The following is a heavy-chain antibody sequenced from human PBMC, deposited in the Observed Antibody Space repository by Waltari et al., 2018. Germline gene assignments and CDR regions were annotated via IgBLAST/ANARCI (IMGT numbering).Heavy chain of an antibody. CDR2: ISGSGGST. CDR1: GFTFSSYA. D-gene: IGHD3-10*01. V-gene: IGHV3-23*01. J-gene: IGHJ5*02. Sequence: EVQLLESGGGLVQPGGSLRLSCAASGFTFSSYAMSWVRQAPGKGLAWVSAISGSGGSTYYADSVKGRFTISRDNSKNTLYLQMNSLRAEDTAVYYCAKDRAYYYGSGSYQASWFDPWGQGTLVTVSS. CDR3: AKDRAYYYGSGSYQASWFDP.